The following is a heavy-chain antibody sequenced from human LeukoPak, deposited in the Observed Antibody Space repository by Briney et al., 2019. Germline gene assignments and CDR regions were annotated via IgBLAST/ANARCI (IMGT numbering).Heavy chain of an antibody. CDR2: IRYDGSNK. Sequence: PGGSLRLSCAASGSTFSSYGMHWVRQAPGKGLEWVAFIRYDGSNKYYADSVKGRFTISRDNSKNTLYLQMNSLRAEDTAVYYCAYGYSGYDYCFDYWGQGTLVTVSS. J-gene: IGHJ4*02. V-gene: IGHV3-30*02. CDR3: AYGYSGYDYCFDY. CDR1: GSTFSSYG. D-gene: IGHD5-12*01.